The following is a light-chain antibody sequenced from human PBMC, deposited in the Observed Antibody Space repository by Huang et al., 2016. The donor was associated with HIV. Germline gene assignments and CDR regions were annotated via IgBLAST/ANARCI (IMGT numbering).Light chain of an antibody. CDR1: QTIAKF. V-gene: IGKV1-39*01. J-gene: IGKJ3*01. CDR2: ASA. Sequence: DIQMTQSPSSLSASVGDRVTITCRASQTIAKFLNWYQAKPGKPPKLLIFASAELQSGVPSRFSGSGSGTDFTLTISSLQPEDFATYYCQQSFNGPITFGPGTKVDIK. CDR3: QQSFNGPIT.